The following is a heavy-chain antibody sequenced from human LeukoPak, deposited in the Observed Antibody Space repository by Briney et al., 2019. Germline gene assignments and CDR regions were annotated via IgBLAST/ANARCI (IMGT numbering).Heavy chain of an antibody. J-gene: IGHJ4*02. CDR1: RFTFSTYW. V-gene: IGHV3-7*01. CDR3: AKAGGVGASFDY. CDR2: IKQDGREK. D-gene: IGHD1-26*01. Sequence: GGILRLSCAASRFTFSTYWMSWVRQAPGKGLEWVANIKQDGREKYYADSVKGRFTISRDNSKNTLYLQMNSLRAEDTGVYYCAKAGGVGASFDYWGQGTLVTVSS.